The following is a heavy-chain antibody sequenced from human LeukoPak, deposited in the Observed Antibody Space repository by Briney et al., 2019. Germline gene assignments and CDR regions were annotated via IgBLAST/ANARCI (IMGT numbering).Heavy chain of an antibody. V-gene: IGHV4-4*07. Sequence: PSETLSLTCTVSGDSISGSYWTWIRQSAGKGLEWIGRINTSGNTNYNPSLKSRVTMSLDTSKNQFSLNMSSVTVADTAVYYCARDRLGFRVDVWGKGTTLTFSS. CDR2: INTSGNT. CDR1: GDSISGSY. CDR3: ARDRLGFRVDV. D-gene: IGHD3-10*01. J-gene: IGHJ6*04.